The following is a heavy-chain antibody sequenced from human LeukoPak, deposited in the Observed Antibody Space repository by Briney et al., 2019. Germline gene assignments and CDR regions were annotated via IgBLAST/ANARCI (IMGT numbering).Heavy chain of an antibody. CDR3: ARGVSYYDFWSGYTNWFDP. V-gene: IGHV1-18*01. CDR1: GYTFTSYG. CDR2: ISCDNGKT. D-gene: IGHD3-3*01. Sequence: ASVKVSCKASGYTFTSYGISWVRQAPGQGLEWMGWISCDNGKTNYAQKFQGRVTMTRNTSISTAYMELSSLRSEDTAVYYCARGVSYYDFWSGYTNWFDPWGQGTLVTVSS. J-gene: IGHJ5*02.